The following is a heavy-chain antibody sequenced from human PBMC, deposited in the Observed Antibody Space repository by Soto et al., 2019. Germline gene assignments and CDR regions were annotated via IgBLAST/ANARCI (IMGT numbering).Heavy chain of an antibody. CDR3: ARRDNSGWYSLDY. Sequence: GGSLRLSCSASGFTFRSYGMHWVRQAPGKGLEWVAVISYDGSNKYYADSVKGRFTISRDNSKNTLYLQMNSLRAEDTAVYCCARRDNSGWYSLDYWGQGTPVPVSS. CDR2: ISYDGSNK. V-gene: IGHV3-30*03. J-gene: IGHJ4*02. CDR1: GFTFRSYG. D-gene: IGHD6-19*01.